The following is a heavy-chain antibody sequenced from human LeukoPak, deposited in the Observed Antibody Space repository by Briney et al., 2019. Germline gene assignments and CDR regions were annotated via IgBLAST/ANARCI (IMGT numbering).Heavy chain of an antibody. Sequence: SETLSLTCTVSGGSISSSSYYWGWIRQPPGKGLEWIGSIYYSGSTYYNPSLKSRVTISVDTSKNQFSLKLSSVTAADTAVYYCARGGSRYFDWLWGAFDIWGQGTMVTVSS. V-gene: IGHV4-39*01. CDR2: IYYSGST. CDR3: ARGGSRYFDWLWGAFDI. CDR1: GGSISSSSYY. D-gene: IGHD3-9*01. J-gene: IGHJ3*02.